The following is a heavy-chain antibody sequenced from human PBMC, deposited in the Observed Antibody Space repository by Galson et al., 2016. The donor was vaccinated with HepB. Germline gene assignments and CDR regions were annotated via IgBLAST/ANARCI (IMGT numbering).Heavy chain of an antibody. D-gene: IGHD4-11*01. CDR3: ARCSPGLLDVTTTEVDYYGMDV. Sequence: SLRLSCAASGFNFNYYTMNWVRQAPGKGPEWLSSISSRSKYIFYADSVKGRFTISRDNAKTSVYLEMSRLSADDTAVYYCARCSPGLLDVTTTEVDYYGMDVWGQGTTVTVSS. J-gene: IGHJ6*02. CDR1: GFNFNYYT. V-gene: IGHV3-21*01. CDR2: ISSRSKYI.